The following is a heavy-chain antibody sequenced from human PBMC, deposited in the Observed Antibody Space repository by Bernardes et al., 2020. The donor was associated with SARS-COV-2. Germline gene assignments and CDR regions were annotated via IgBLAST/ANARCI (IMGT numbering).Heavy chain of an antibody. Sequence: GGSLRLSCTASGFTFGDYAVSWVRQAPGKGLEWVGFIRSKAYGGTTEYAASVKGRFTISRDDSKTIAYLQMNSLKTEDTAVYYCSRAKCGSGGSCPVEDAWGQGTTVTVSS. CDR1: GFTFGDYA. J-gene: IGHJ6*02. V-gene: IGHV3-49*04. CDR2: IRSKAYGGTT. CDR3: SRAKCGSGGSCPVEDA. D-gene: IGHD2-15*01.